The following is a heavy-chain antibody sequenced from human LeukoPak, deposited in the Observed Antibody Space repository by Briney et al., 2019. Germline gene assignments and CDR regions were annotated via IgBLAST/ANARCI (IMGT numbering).Heavy chain of an antibody. D-gene: IGHD3-9*01. J-gene: IGHJ4*02. CDR2: IWYDGSNE. Sequence: PGGSLRLSCAASGFTFSSYGMHWVRRAPGKGLEWVAVIWYDGSNEYYADSVKGRFTISRDNSKNTLYLQMNSLRAEDTAVYYCAGDGGDILTGYHDYWGQGTLVTVSS. CDR1: GFTFSSYG. CDR3: AGDGGDILTGYHDY. V-gene: IGHV3-33*01.